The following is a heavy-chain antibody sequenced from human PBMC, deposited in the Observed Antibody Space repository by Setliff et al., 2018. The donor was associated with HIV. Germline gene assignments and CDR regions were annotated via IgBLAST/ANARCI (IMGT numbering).Heavy chain of an antibody. V-gene: IGHV4-59*08. D-gene: IGHD1-26*01. Sequence: SETLSLTCTVSGGSISSHYWSWIRQPPGKGLEWIGSIYYSGSTNYNPSLKSRVTISVDTSKNQFSLKLSSVTAADTAVYYCARGSLILYNWFDPGGQGTLVTVSS. CDR2: IYYSGST. CDR1: GGSISSHY. CDR3: ARGSLILYNWFDP. J-gene: IGHJ5*02.